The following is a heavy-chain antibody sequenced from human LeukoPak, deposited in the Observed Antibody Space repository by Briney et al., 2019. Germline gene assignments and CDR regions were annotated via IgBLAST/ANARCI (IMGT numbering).Heavy chain of an antibody. V-gene: IGHV4-34*01. Sequence: PSETLSLTCAVYGGSFSGYYWSWIRQPPGKGLEWIGEINHSGSTNYNPSLKSRVTISVDTSKNQFSLKLNSVTAADTAVYYCARFDCSSTSCSAYYYYGMDVWGQGTTVTVSS. CDR2: INHSGST. J-gene: IGHJ6*02. CDR3: ARFDCSSTSCSAYYYYGMDV. D-gene: IGHD2-2*01. CDR1: GGSFSGYY.